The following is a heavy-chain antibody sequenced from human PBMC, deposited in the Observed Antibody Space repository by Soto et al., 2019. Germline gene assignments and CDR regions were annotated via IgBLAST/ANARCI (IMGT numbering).Heavy chain of an antibody. CDR3: ARFGDATYYDFWSGPTYGMDV. D-gene: IGHD3-3*01. CDR1: GGTFSSYA. Sequence: QVQLVQSGAEVKKPGSSVKVSCKASGGTFSSYAISWVRQAPGQGLEWMGGIIPIFGTANYAQKFQGRVRITADKSTSTAYTELSSLRSEDTAGYYCARFGDATYYDFWSGPTYGMDVWGQGTTVTVSS. CDR2: IIPIFGTA. J-gene: IGHJ6*02. V-gene: IGHV1-69*06.